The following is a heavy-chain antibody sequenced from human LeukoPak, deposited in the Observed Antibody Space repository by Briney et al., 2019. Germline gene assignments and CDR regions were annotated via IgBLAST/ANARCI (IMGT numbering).Heavy chain of an antibody. J-gene: IGHJ4*02. CDR3: ARGGRYSGYYSY. V-gene: IGHV4-34*01. CDR1: GGSFSGYY. Sequence: SETLSLTCAVYGGSFSGYYWSWIRQPPGKGLEWIGEINHSGSTNYNPSLKSRVTISVDTSKNQFSLKLSSVTAADTAVYYCARGGRYSGYYSYWGQGTLVTVSS. D-gene: IGHD3-22*01. CDR2: INHSGST.